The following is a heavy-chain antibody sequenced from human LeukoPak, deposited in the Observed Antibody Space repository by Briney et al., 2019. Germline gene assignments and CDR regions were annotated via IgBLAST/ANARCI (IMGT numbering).Heavy chain of an antibody. CDR1: GGTFSCYA. V-gene: IGHV1-69*06. CDR3: ARDRSSSSGKREIDY. CDR2: IIPIFGTA. Sequence: GASVKVSCKASGGTFSCYAISWVRQAPGQGLEWMGGIIPIFGTANYAQKFQGRVTITADKSTSTAYMELSSLRSEDTAVYYCARDRSSSSGKREIDYWGQGTLVTVSS. J-gene: IGHJ4*02. D-gene: IGHD6-6*01.